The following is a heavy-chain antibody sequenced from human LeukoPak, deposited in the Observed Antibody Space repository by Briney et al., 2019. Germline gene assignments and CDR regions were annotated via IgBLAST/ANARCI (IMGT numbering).Heavy chain of an antibody. V-gene: IGHV5-51*01. Sequence: GESLKISCKGSGYSFTNYWIGWVRQMSGKGLEWMGIIYPGDSDTKYSTSFQGQVTISVDKSISAAYLQWNSLKASDTAMYYCARQSGITTDPFDDWGQGTLVTVSS. CDR2: IYPGDSDT. D-gene: IGHD3-3*01. CDR3: ARQSGITTDPFDD. J-gene: IGHJ4*02. CDR1: GYSFTNYW.